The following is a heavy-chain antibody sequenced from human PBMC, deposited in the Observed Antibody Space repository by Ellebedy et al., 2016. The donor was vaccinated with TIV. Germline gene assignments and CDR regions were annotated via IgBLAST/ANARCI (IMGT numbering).Heavy chain of an antibody. V-gene: IGHV3-23*01. D-gene: IGHD3-16*01. Sequence: GESLKISCAASGFTFSSFAMHWVRQAPGKGLEWLSVISGGGYSTYHAGSVKGRSTITRDNSKNTLYLQMDRLRAEDTAVYYCAKGTSSGFNYDRVGLEYWGQGTLVTVSS. CDR1: GFTFSSFA. J-gene: IGHJ4*02. CDR3: AKGTSSGFNYDRVGLEY. CDR2: ISGGGYST.